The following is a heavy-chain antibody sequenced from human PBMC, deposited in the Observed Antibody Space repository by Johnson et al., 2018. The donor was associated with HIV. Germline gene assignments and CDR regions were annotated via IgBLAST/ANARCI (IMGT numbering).Heavy chain of an antibody. Sequence: QVQLVESGGGVVQPGRSLRLSCAASRFSFSTYNMHWVRHAPGRGLEWVAFISYSGSDTYYVDSVKGRFTVSRDNSENTLFLQMNSLRDEDTAVYYCAKERTAMVTPFDAWGQGTMVTVSS. CDR2: ISYSGSDT. D-gene: IGHD5-18*01. CDR3: AKERTAMVTPFDA. V-gene: IGHV3-30*18. J-gene: IGHJ3*01. CDR1: RFSFSTYN.